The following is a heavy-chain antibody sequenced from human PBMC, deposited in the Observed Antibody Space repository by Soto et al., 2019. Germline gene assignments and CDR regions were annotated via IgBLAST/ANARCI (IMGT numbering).Heavy chain of an antibody. CDR3: ARQQWLVLNAFDI. CDR2: IYYSGST. D-gene: IGHD6-19*01. CDR1: GGSISSYY. Sequence: QVQLQESGPGLVKPSDTLSLTCTVSGGSISSYYWSWIRQPPGKGLEWIGYIYYSGSTNYNPSLKSRVTISVDTSKNQFSLKLSSVTAADTAVYYCARQQWLVLNAFDIWGQGTMVTVSS. J-gene: IGHJ3*02. V-gene: IGHV4-59*01.